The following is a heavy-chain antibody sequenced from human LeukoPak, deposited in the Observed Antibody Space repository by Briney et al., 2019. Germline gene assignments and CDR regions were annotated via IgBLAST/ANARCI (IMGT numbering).Heavy chain of an antibody. CDR1: GFTFSSYE. D-gene: IGHD1-1*01. V-gene: IGHV3-48*03. J-gene: IGHJ4*02. CDR2: ISSSGSTI. CDR3: ARAPTGTVY. Sequence: PGGSLRRSCAASGFTFSSYEMNWVRQAPGKGLEWISYISSSGSTIYYADSVKGRFTISRDNAKNSLYLQMNSLRAEDTAVYYCARAPTGTVYWGQGTLVTVSS.